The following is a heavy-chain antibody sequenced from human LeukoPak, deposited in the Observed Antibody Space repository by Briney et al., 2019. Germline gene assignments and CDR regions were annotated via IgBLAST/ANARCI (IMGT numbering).Heavy chain of an antibody. CDR3: ARGGSWSYYYYMDV. Sequence: GASVKVSCKASGYTFTSYDINWVRQATGQGLEWMGWINPNSGNTGYAQKFQGRVTMTRNTSISTAYMELSSLRSEDTAVYYCARGGSWSYYYYMDVWGKGTTVTVSS. D-gene: IGHD6-13*01. CDR1: GYTFTSYD. J-gene: IGHJ6*03. V-gene: IGHV1-8*01. CDR2: INPNSGNT.